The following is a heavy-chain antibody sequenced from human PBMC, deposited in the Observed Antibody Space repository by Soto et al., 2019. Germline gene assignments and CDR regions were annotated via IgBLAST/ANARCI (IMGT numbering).Heavy chain of an antibody. D-gene: IGHD6-13*01. Sequence: SETLSLTCDVSGDTISTGGYTWAWIRQPPGKALEWIGNIYYSGSPYYSPSLKSRLIISVDPSKNQFSLKVTSVTAADMAMYYCARPKTIGAAAGKGWFDPWGQGTQVTVSS. CDR3: ARPKTIGAAAGKGWFDP. CDR2: IYYSGSP. V-gene: IGHV4-30-2*03. J-gene: IGHJ5*02. CDR1: GDTISTGGYT.